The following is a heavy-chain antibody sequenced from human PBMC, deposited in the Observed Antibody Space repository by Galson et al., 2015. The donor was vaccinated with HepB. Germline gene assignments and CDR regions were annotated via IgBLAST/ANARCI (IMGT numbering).Heavy chain of an antibody. CDR3: ARVFVVGATTGFDY. CDR1: GFTFSSYA. Sequence: SLRLSCAASGFTFSSYAMHWVRQAPGKGLEWVAVISYDGSNKYYADSVKGRFTISRDNSKNTLYLQMNSLRAEDTAVYYCARVFVVGATTGFDYWGQGTLVTVSS. D-gene: IGHD1-26*01. V-gene: IGHV3-30*04. CDR2: ISYDGSNK. J-gene: IGHJ4*02.